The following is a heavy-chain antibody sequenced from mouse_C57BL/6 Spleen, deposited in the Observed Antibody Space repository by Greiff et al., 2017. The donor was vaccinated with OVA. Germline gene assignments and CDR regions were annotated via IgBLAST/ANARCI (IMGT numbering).Heavy chain of an antibody. V-gene: IGHV3-6*01. J-gene: IGHJ1*03. CDR1: GYSITSGYY. D-gene: IGHD1-1*01. Sequence: VQLKESGPGLVKPSQSLSLTCSVTGYSITSGYYWNWIRQFPGNKLEWMGYISYDGSNNYNPSLKNRISITRDTSKNQFFLKLNSVTTEDTATYYCARDRAYYYGSSYRWYLMSGAQGPRSPSPQ. CDR2: ISYDGSN. CDR3: ARDRAYYYGSSYRWYLMS.